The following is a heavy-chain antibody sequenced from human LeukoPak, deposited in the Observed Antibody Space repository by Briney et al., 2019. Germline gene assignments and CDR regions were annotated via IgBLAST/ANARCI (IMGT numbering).Heavy chain of an antibody. CDR1: GYTFTGYY. D-gene: IGHD3-3*01. J-gene: IGHJ6*03. Sequence: GASVKVSCKASGYTFTGYYMHWVRQAPGQGLEWMGWINPNSGGTNYAQKFQGRVTMTRDTSISTAYMELSRLRSDDTAVYYCARDLRFLEWLLPGDYYYMDVWGKGTTVTVSS. V-gene: IGHV1-2*02. CDR2: INPNSGGT. CDR3: ARDLRFLEWLLPGDYYYMDV.